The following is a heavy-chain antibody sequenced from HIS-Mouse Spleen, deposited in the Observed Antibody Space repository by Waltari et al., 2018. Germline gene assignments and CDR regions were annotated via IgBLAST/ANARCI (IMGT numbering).Heavy chain of an antibody. Sequence: QVTLKESGPVLVKPTETLTLTCTVSGFSLSNARMGVSWIRQPPGKALEGLAHIFSNDEKSYSTSLKRRRTSSKETSKSQVGLTMTNMEPVDTATYYCARVLRFVEWPSVGDYWGQGTLVTVSS. D-gene: IGHD3-3*01. CDR3: ARVLRFVEWPSVGDY. J-gene: IGHJ4*02. CDR2: IFSNDEK. CDR1: GFSLSNARMG. V-gene: IGHV2-26*01.